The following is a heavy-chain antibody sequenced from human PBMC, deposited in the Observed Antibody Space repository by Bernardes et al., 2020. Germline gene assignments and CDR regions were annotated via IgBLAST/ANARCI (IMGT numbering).Heavy chain of an antibody. Sequence: GGSLRLSCAASGFTFSRYGMHWVRQAPGKGLEWVALIWYDGSNKYYADYVEGRFTISRDDSKSTLYLQMNSLRAEDTAVYYCARDLDGYNYYFDYWGQGTLVTVSS. D-gene: IGHD1-1*01. J-gene: IGHJ4*02. V-gene: IGHV3-33*01. CDR2: IWYDGSNK. CDR3: ARDLDGYNYYFDY. CDR1: GFTFSRYG.